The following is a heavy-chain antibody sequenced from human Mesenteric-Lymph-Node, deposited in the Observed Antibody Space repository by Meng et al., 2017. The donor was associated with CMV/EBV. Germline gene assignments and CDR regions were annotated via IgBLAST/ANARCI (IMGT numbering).Heavy chain of an antibody. Sequence: ETLSLTCAASGFTFSSYAMSWVRQAPGKGLDWVSAIRGRGGSTYYADSVKGRFTISRDNSKNTLYLEMNSLRAEDTAVYYCTKDANYFYALDVWGQGTTVTVSS. V-gene: IGHV3-23*01. CDR3: TKDANYFYALDV. J-gene: IGHJ6*02. CDR2: IRGRGGST. CDR1: GFTFSSYA.